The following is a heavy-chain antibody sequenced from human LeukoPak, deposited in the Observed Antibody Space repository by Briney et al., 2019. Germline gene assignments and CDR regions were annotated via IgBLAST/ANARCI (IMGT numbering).Heavy chain of an antibody. Sequence: GGSLRLSCAASGFTFSSYAMSWVRQAPGKGLEWVSAISGSGGSTYYADSVKGRFTISRDNSKNTLYLQMNSLRAEDTAVYYCAKDRAITMVVVVIAYFDYWDQGTLVTVSS. V-gene: IGHV3-23*01. CDR2: ISGSGGST. D-gene: IGHD3-22*01. CDR3: AKDRAITMVVVVIAYFDY. J-gene: IGHJ4*02. CDR1: GFTFSSYA.